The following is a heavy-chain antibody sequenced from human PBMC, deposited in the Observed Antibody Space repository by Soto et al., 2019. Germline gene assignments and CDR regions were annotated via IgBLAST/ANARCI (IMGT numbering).Heavy chain of an antibody. CDR2: IGPSSGNT. Sequence: QVQLLQSGGQVKKPGASVKVSCKASGYTFTSYTISWVRQAPGQGLEWVGWIGPSSGNTDSARNLQGRGTKTTDTSTSTAYMEVRSLRSDDTAVYNCARDTGNSFDYWGQGTLVTVSS. CDR3: ARDTGNSFDY. V-gene: IGHV1-18*01. J-gene: IGHJ4*02. CDR1: GYTFTSYT.